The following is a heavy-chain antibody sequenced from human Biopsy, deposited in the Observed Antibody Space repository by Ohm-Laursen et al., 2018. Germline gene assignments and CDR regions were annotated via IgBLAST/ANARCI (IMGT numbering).Heavy chain of an antibody. V-gene: IGHV4-59*08. Sequence: SDTLSLTCTVSGGSVSGYYWSWIRQPPGKGLEWIGYIYYNGSTNYNPSLKSRVTISVDTSKNQFSLKLNSVTAADTAVYSCARHSPAPNWTFDYWGQRTQVTVSS. CDR3: ARHSPAPNWTFDY. CDR2: IYYNGST. J-gene: IGHJ4*02. CDR1: GGSVSGYY. D-gene: IGHD3/OR15-3a*01.